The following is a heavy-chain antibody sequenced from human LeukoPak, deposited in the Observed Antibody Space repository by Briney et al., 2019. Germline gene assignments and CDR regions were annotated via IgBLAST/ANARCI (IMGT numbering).Heavy chain of an antibody. CDR3: ARNIAPHAFDY. D-gene: IGHD6-13*01. V-gene: IGHV4-31*03. CDR1: GGSISSGGYY. Sequence: SETLSLTCTVSGGSISSGGYYWSWIRQHPGKGLEWIGYIYYSGSTYYNPSLKSRVTISVDTSKNQFSLKLSSVTAADTAVYYCARNIAPHAFDYWGQGTLVTVSS. J-gene: IGHJ4*02. CDR2: IYYSGST.